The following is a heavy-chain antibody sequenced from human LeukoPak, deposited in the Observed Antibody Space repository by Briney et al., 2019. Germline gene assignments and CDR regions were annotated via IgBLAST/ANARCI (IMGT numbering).Heavy chain of an antibody. CDR3: AKVCGEGFWYYYYMDV. CDR2: TRYDGSNK. Sequence: GGSLRLACAASGFTFSSYGMHWVRQAPGKRLEWMAFTRYDGSNKYYADSVKGRFTISRDNSKNTLYLQMNSLRAEDTAVYYCAKVCGEGFWYYYYMDVWGKGTTVTVSS. V-gene: IGHV3-30*02. CDR1: GFTFSSYG. J-gene: IGHJ6*03. D-gene: IGHD3-3*01.